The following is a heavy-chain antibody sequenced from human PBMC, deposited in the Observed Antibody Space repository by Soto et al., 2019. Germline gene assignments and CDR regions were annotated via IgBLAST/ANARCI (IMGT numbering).Heavy chain of an antibody. CDR1: GGSISRYY. CDR3: ARVLTICGVVTFNGAFDI. CDR2: IYHSAST. V-gene: IGHV4-59*01. J-gene: IGHJ3*02. D-gene: IGHD3-3*01. Sequence: SETLSVTCTPPGGSISRYYWSWIRQPPGKGLEWIGHIYHSASTNYNPSLKSRVTISVDTSKNQFSLKLSSVTAADTAVYYCARVLTICGVVTFNGAFDIWGQGTMVTVSS.